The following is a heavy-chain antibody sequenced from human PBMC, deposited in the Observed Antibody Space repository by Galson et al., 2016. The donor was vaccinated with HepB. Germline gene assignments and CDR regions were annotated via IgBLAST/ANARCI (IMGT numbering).Heavy chain of an antibody. V-gene: IGHV3-23*01. CDR2: ISGRGVNA. CDR1: GFTFSNYA. J-gene: IGHJ4*02. CDR3: ARRRGSGSHDY. D-gene: IGHD3-10*01. Sequence: SLRLSCAASGFTFSNYAMNWVRQAPGKGLEWVSAISGRGVNAHYADSVKGRFTISRDNSKNTLYLQMNRLRAEDTAVYYCARRRGSGSHDYWGQGTLVTVSS.